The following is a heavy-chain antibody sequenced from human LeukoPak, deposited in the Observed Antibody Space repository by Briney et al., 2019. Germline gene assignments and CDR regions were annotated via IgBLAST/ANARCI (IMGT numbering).Heavy chain of an antibody. Sequence: PSETLSLTCTVSGGSISSYYWSWIRQPAGKGLQWIGRIYSSGSAYYNPSLKSRVTMSVDTSKNQFSLRLSSVTAADTAVYYCARDLGFWSGPDYWGHGTLVTVSS. CDR1: GGSISSYY. CDR3: ARDLGFWSGPDY. CDR2: IYSSGSA. D-gene: IGHD3-3*01. V-gene: IGHV4-4*07. J-gene: IGHJ4*01.